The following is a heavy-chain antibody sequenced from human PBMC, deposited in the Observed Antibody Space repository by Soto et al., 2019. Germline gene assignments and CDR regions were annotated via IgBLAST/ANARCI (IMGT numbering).Heavy chain of an antibody. V-gene: IGHV4-34*01. Sequence: LSLTCAVYGGSFSGYYWSWIRQPPGKGLEWIGEINHSGSTNYNPSLKSRVTISVDTSKNQFSLKLSSVTAADTAVYHCARGGSTVTTYQVYWGQGTLVTVSS. CDR2: INHSGST. D-gene: IGHD4-17*01. J-gene: IGHJ4*02. CDR3: ARGGSTVTTYQVY. CDR1: GGSFSGYY.